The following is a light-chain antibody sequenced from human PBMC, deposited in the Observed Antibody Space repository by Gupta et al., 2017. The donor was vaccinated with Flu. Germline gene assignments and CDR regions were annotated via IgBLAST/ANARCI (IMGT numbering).Light chain of an antibody. Sequence: EIVLTQSPGTLSLSPGERATLSCRASQRVPSDFLAWYQQKRGQAPRLLIYGASSRATGIPDRFSGSGSGTDFTLTISTREPEDFAVYSCQQEGKSPWTFGQGTKVEVK. V-gene: IGKV3-20*01. J-gene: IGKJ1*01. CDR2: GAS. CDR1: QRVPSDF. CDR3: QQEGKSPWT.